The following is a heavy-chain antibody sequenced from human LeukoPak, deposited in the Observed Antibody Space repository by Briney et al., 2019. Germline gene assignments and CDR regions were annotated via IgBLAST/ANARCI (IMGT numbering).Heavy chain of an antibody. J-gene: IGHJ4*02. CDR3: ARTRDGYNFLGYYFDY. D-gene: IGHD5-24*01. CDR2: IIPIFGTA. V-gene: IGHV1-69*05. Sequence: SVMVSCKASGYTFTSYYMHWVRQAPGQGLEWMGRIIPIFGTANYAQKFQGRVTITTDESTSTAYMELSSLKSEDTAVYYCARTRDGYNFLGYYFDYWGQGTLVTVSS. CDR1: GYTFTSYY.